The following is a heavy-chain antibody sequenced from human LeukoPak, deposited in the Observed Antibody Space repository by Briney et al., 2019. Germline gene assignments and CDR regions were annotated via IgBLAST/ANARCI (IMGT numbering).Heavy chain of an antibody. D-gene: IGHD2-2*01. V-gene: IGHV4-61*02. CDR2: IYTSGST. J-gene: IGHJ4*02. CDR1: GGSISSGSYY. Sequence: SQTLSLTCTVSGGSISSGSYYWSWIRQPAGKGLEWIGRIYTSGSTNYNPSLKSRVTISVDTSKNQFSLKLSSVTAADTAVYYCARGDIVVVPAAPYFDYWGQGTLVTVSS. CDR3: ARGDIVVVPAAPYFDY.